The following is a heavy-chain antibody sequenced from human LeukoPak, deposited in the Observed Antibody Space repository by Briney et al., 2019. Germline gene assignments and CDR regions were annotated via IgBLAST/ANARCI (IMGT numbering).Heavy chain of an antibody. J-gene: IGHJ4*02. D-gene: IGHD3-3*01. CDR1: GGFISSGGYY. Sequence: SETLSLTCTVSGGFISSGGYYWSWIRQPPGKGLEWIGEINHSGSTNYNPSLKSRVTISVDTSKNQFSLKLSSVTAADTAVYYCARSYDFWSGYYTGLFDYWGQGTLVTVSS. CDR3: ARSYDFWSGYYTGLFDY. CDR2: INHSGST. V-gene: IGHV4-39*07.